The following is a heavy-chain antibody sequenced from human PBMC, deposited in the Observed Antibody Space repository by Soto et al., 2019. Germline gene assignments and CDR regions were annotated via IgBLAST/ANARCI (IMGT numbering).Heavy chain of an antibody. CDR3: PVGTGTVGY. Sequence: GGSLRLSCAASGITISNYPMSWVRQAPGKGLDWVSGISGSGDRTYYADSVKGRFTISRDNAKNSLYLQMNSLRAEDTAVYYCPVGTGTVGYWGQGTLVTVSS. V-gene: IGHV3-23*01. J-gene: IGHJ4*02. CDR2: ISGSGDRT. CDR1: GITISNYP. D-gene: IGHD1-1*01.